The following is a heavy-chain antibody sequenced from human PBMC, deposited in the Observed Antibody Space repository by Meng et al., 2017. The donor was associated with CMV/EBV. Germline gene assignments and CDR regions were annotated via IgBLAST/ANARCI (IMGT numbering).Heavy chain of an antibody. CDR2: ISSSGSTI. CDR3: ARDRGVVPAAMGRGYYYYYGMDV. CDR1: GFTFSSYE. D-gene: IGHD2-2*01. V-gene: IGHV3-48*03. Sequence: GESLKISCAASGFTFSSYEMNWVRQAPGKGLEWVSYISSSGSTIYYADFVKGRFTISRDNAKNSLYLQMNSLRAEDTAVYYCARDRGVVPAAMGRGYYYYYGMDVWGQGTTVTVSS. J-gene: IGHJ6*02.